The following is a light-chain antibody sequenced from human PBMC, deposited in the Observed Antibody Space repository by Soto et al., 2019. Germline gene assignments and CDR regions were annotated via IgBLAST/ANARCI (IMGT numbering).Light chain of an antibody. J-gene: IGKJ4*01. Sequence: DIQTTQSPSSLSASVGDTVTITCRASQDIGNFFAWFQQKPGTAPKSLISAASSLQSGVPSKFSVSGSGTDINLTINSLQPEDVATYYCQQYHSWPATFGGGTKVEI. CDR1: QDIGNF. CDR2: AAS. CDR3: QQYHSWPAT. V-gene: IGKV1-16*02.